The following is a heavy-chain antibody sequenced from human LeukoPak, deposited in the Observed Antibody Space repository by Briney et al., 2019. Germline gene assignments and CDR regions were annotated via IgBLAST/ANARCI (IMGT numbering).Heavy chain of an antibody. CDR1: GYTFTGYY. Sequence: GASVKVSCKASGYTFTGYYMHWERQAPGQGLEWMGWINPNSGGTNYAQKFQGWVTMTRDTSISTAYMELSRLRSEDTAVYYCARLLRYFDWAYGMDVWGKGTTVTVSS. V-gene: IGHV1-2*04. D-gene: IGHD3-9*01. CDR3: ARLLRYFDWAYGMDV. CDR2: INPNSGGT. J-gene: IGHJ6*04.